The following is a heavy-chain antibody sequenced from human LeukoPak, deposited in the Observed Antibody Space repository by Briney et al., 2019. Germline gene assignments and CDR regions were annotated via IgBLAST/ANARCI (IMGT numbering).Heavy chain of an antibody. CDR1: GGSISSSSYY. J-gene: IGHJ4*02. V-gene: IGHV4-39*07. CDR2: IYYSGST. D-gene: IGHD1-26*01. Sequence: SETLSLTCTVSGGSISSSSYYWGWIRQPPGKGLEWIGNIYYSGSTYYNPSLKSRVTISVDTSNNQFSLKLSAVTAADTAVYYCARAVGATIDYWGQGTLVTVSS. CDR3: ARAVGATIDY.